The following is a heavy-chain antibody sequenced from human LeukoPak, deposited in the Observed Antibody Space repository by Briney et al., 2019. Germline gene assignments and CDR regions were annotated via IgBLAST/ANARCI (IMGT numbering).Heavy chain of an antibody. CDR3: ARRVVVRYYYMDV. Sequence: GGSLRLSCAASGFTFSSYWVSWVRQAPGKGLEWVANIKQDGSEKYYVDSVKGRFTISRDNAKNSLYLQMNSLRAEDTAVYYCARRVVVRYYYMDVWGKGTTVTVSS. J-gene: IGHJ6*03. CDR2: IKQDGSEK. V-gene: IGHV3-7*01. D-gene: IGHD2-15*01. CDR1: GFTFSSYW.